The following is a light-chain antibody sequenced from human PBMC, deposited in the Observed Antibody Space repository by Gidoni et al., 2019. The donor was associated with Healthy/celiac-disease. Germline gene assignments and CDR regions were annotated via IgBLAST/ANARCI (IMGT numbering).Light chain of an antibody. V-gene: IGKV1-39*01. CDR1: QSISSY. Sequence: DIQMTQSPSSLSASVGDRVTITCRASQSISSYLNWYQQKPGKAPKLLIYAASSLHSGVPSRFSGSGSGTDFTLTISSLQTEDFATYYCQQSYSTPITFGGGTKVEIK. CDR3: QQSYSTPIT. J-gene: IGKJ4*01. CDR2: AAS.